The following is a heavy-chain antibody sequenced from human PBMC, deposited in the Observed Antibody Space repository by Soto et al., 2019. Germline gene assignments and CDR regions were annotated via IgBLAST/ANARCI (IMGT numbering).Heavy chain of an antibody. D-gene: IGHD4-17*01. CDR2: VIPIYSTS. CDR3: AKNSVTRARVDYYYGLDV. CDR1: GGTLSDYG. V-gene: IGHV1-69*13. J-gene: IGHJ6*02. Sequence: SVKVSCKTSGGTLSDYGISWVRQAPGHGLEWMGGVIPIYSTSNYAPKFHGRVTFTADDSTAYMELSSLKSEDTAVYYCAKNSVTRARVDYYYGLDVWGQGTTVTVSS.